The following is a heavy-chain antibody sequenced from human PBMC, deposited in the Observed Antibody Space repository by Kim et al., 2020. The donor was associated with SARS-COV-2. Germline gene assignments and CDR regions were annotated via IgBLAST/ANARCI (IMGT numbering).Heavy chain of an antibody. CDR2: ISNDGDNT. V-gene: IGHV3-23*01. J-gene: IGHJ6*02. Sequence: GGSLRLSCAASGFTFSSYDMSWVRQTPEKGLQWVSSISNDGDNTYYADSVKGRFTISRDNSKNTVFVQMNGLRVEDTAIYFCTRTATMRGYYDGLDVWGQGTTVTVSS. D-gene: IGHD5-12*01. CDR1: GFTFSSYD. CDR3: TRTATMRGYYDGLDV.